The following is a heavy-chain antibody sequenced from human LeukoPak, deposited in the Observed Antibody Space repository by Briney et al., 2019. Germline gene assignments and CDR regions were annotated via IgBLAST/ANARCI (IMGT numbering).Heavy chain of an antibody. V-gene: IGHV6-1*01. J-gene: IGHJ6*02. D-gene: IGHD6-19*01. CDR2: TYYRSKWYN. Sequence: SQTLSLTCAISGDSVSSNSAAWNWIRQSPSRGLEWLGSTYYRSKWYNDYAVSVKSRITINLDTSKNQFSLQLNSVTPQDTAVYYCARDTHSSGWYIGWGYYYYYGMDVWGQGTTVTVSS. CDR1: GDSVSSNSAA. CDR3: ARDTHSSGWYIGWGYYYYYGMDV.